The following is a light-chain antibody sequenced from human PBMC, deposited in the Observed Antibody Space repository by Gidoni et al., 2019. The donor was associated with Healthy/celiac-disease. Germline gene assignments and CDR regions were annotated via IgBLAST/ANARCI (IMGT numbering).Light chain of an antibody. J-gene: IGKJ4*01. Sequence: DIQMTQSPSSLSASVGDRVTITCQASQDISNYLNWYQQKPGKAPKLLIYDAPNLETGVPSGFSGSGSRTDFTFTISSLQPEDIATYYCQQYDNLLTFGGGTKVEIK. V-gene: IGKV1-33*01. CDR3: QQYDNLLT. CDR2: DAP. CDR1: QDISNY.